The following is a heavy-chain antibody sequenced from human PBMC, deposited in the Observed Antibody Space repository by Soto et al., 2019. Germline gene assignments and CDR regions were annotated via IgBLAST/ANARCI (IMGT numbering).Heavy chain of an antibody. J-gene: IGHJ4*02. D-gene: IGHD2-15*01. CDR2: IYYSGST. V-gene: IGHV4-30-4*01. CDR1: GGSISSGDYY. Sequence: SETLSLTYTVSGGSISSGDYYWSWIRQPPGKGLEWIGYIYYSGSTYYNPSLKSRVTISVDASKNQFSLKLSSVTAADTAVYYCAREQLSGGYCSGGSCPTHLDYWGQGTLVTVSS. CDR3: AREQLSGGYCSGGSCPTHLDY.